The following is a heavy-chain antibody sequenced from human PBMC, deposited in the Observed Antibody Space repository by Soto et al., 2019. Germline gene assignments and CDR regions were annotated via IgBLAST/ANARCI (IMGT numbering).Heavy chain of an antibody. Sequence: HLQLQESGSGLVKPSQTLSLTCAVSGGSISSGDSSWSWIRQPPGKGLEWIGYIYHSGSTYYNPSLKGRVTLFVDRAQNPFLLEASPVAPAGQAGLLFARWWVLCPRVGPWGQGTLVTVSS. V-gene: IGHV4-30-2*01. CDR3: ARWWVLCPRVGP. J-gene: IGHJ5*02. D-gene: IGHD3-16*01. CDR2: IYHSGST. CDR1: GGSISSGDSS.